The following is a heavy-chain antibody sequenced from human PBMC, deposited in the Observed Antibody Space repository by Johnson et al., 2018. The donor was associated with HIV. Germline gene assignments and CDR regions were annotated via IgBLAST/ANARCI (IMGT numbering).Heavy chain of an antibody. D-gene: IGHD3-22*01. CDR2: ISYDGSNK. V-gene: IGHV3-30*04. CDR3: ARALVVITDGHAFDI. Sequence: VQLVESGGGVVQPGGSLRLSCAASGFTFSSCAMHWVRQAPGKGLEWVAVISYDGSNKYYADSVKGRFTISRDNAKNSLYLQMNSLRAEDTALYYCARALVVITDGHAFDIWGQGTMVTVSS. J-gene: IGHJ3*02. CDR1: GFTFSSCA.